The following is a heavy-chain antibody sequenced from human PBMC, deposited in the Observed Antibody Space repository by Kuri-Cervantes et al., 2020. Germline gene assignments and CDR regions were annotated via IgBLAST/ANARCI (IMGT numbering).Heavy chain of an antibody. CDR2: ISSSSVSI. Sequence: GGSLRLSCAASGFSFSSYGMNWVRQAPGRGLEWVSSISSSSVSIYYADSLKGRFTISRDNAKNSLYLQLNSLRAEDTAVYYCARGWTQRRKYYYYMDVWGKGTTVTVSS. D-gene: IGHD5-18*01. CDR3: ARGWTQRRKYYYYMDV. CDR1: GFSFSSYG. J-gene: IGHJ6*03. V-gene: IGHV3-21*03.